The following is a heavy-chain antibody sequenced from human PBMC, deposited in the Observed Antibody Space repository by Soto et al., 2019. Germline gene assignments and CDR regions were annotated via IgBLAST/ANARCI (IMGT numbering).Heavy chain of an antibody. D-gene: IGHD3-3*01. CDR1: GYIFTNYG. J-gene: IGHJ4*02. CDR2: ISSYNGNT. Sequence: QVQLVQSGPEVKKPGASLKVSCKASGYIFTNYGITWVRQAPGQGLEWMGWISSYNGNTNYAQKFQGRVTMTTDISTTETTREVRRLKLDATAVDDCARYLRADFWSGSTARNYYCDYWGQGTLVTVSS. V-gene: IGHV1-18*01. CDR3: ARYLRADFWSGSTARNYYCDY.